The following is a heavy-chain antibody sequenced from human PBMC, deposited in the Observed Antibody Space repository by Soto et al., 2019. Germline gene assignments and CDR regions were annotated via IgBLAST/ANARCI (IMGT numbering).Heavy chain of an antibody. Sequence: SQTLSLTCVIFGDSVSSNGAGWNWIGQSPSRGLEWLGRTFYRSKWYNDYAVSLKGRISINADTSKNQFSLQLNSVTPDDTAVYYCARVGYSESECYHCMQVWRQEATVAVSS. V-gene: IGHV6-1*01. CDR2: TFYRSKWYN. CDR3: ARVGYSESECYHCMQV. D-gene: IGHD5-12*01. J-gene: IGHJ6*02. CDR1: GDSVSSNGAG.